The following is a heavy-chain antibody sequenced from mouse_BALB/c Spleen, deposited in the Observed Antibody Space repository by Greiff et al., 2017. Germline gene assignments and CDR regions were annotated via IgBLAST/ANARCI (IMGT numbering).Heavy chain of an antibody. V-gene: IGHV1-15*01. Sequence: QVQLQQSGAELVRPGASVTLSCKASGYTFTDYEMHWVKQTPVHGLEWIGAIDPETGGTAYNQKFKGKATLTADKSSSTAYMELRSLTSEDSAVYYCTIDYGSSHYYAMDYWGQGTSVTVSS. D-gene: IGHD1-1*01. CDR2: IDPETGGT. CDR3: TIDYGSSHYYAMDY. J-gene: IGHJ4*01. CDR1: GYTFTDYE.